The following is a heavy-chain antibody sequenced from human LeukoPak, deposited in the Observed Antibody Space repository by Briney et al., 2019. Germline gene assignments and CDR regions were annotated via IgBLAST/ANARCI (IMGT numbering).Heavy chain of an antibody. D-gene: IGHD4-17*01. CDR1: GYTFTGYY. J-gene: IGHJ6*03. V-gene: IGHV1-2*02. Sequence: ASVKVSCKASGYTFTGYYMHWVRQAPGHGLEWMGWINPNIGGTNYAQNFQGRVTMTRDTSISTAYMELSRLRYDDTAVYYCARGATVTTLPHYYYFMDVWGKGTTVTVSS. CDR3: ARGATVTTLPHYYYFMDV. CDR2: INPNIGGT.